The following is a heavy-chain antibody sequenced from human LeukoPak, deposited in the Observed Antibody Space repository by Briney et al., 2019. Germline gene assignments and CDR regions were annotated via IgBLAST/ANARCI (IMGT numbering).Heavy chain of an antibody. CDR1: GFTFSSYA. D-gene: IGHD3-22*01. CDR3: AKALGYCYDSSNWFDP. CDR2: ISGSGGST. J-gene: IGHJ5*02. Sequence: GGSLRLSCAASGFTFSSYAMSWVRQAPGKGLEWVSAISGSGGSTYYADSVKGRFTISRDNSKNTLYLQMNSLRAEDTAVYYCAKALGYCYDSSNWFDPWGQGTLVTVSS. V-gene: IGHV3-23*01.